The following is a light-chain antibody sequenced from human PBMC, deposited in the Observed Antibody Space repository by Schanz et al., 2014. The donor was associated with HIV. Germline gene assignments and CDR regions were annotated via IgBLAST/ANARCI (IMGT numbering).Light chain of an antibody. CDR2: DTN. CDR1: TGAVTSGHY. J-gene: IGLJ2*01. CDR3: LLSYSGPRGV. Sequence: QAVVTQEPSLTVSPGGTVTLTCGSSTGAVTSGHYPYWFQQKPGQAPRTLIYDTNNKHSWTPARFSGSLLGGKAALTLSGAQPEDEAEYYCLLSYSGPRGVFGGGTKLTVL. V-gene: IGLV7-46*01.